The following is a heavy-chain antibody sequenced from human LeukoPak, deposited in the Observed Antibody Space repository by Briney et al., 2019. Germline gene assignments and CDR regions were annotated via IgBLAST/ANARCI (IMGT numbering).Heavy chain of an antibody. J-gene: IGHJ4*02. CDR3: ARDQYYYDSSGYLTLDY. Sequence: SETLSLTCTVSGYSISRGYSWGWIRQPPGKGLEWIGNIYHSGSTNYNPSLKSRVTMSVDTSKNQFSLKLSSVTAADTAVYYCARDQYYYDSSGYLTLDYWGQGTLVTVSS. V-gene: IGHV4-38-2*02. CDR2: IYHSGST. CDR1: GYSISRGYS. D-gene: IGHD3-22*01.